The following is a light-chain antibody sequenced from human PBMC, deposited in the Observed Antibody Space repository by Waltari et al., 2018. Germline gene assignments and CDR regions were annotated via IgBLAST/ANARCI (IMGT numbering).Light chain of an antibody. V-gene: IGKV2-30*02. CDR1: QSLVHSDGNTF. Sequence: DVVMTQSPLSLPVTLGQPASISCRSSQSLVHSDGNTFLNWFQHRPGQSPRRLIYKVSNRDFGVPDRFSGSGSGTDFTLTISSLQSEDFAVYYCQQYNNWPPYTFGQGTKLDIK. J-gene: IGKJ2*01. CDR2: KVS. CDR3: QQYNNWPPYT.